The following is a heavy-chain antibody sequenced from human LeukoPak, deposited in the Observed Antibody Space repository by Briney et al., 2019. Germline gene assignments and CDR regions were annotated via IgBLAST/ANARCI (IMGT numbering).Heavy chain of an antibody. CDR2: ISSSSSYI. Sequence: TGGSLRLSCAASGFTFSSYSMNWVRQAPGKGLEWVSSISSSSSYIYYADSVKGRFTISRDNAKNSLYLQMNSLRAEDTAVYYCASESSSWYGYYFDYWGQGTLVTVSS. V-gene: IGHV3-21*01. J-gene: IGHJ4*02. D-gene: IGHD6-13*01. CDR1: GFTFSSYS. CDR3: ASESSSWYGYYFDY.